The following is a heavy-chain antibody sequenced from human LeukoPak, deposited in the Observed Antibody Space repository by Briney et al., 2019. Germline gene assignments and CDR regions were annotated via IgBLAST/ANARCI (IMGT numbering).Heavy chain of an antibody. J-gene: IGHJ6*03. CDR2: IIPIFGTA. CDR1: GGTFSSYA. D-gene: IGHD1-26*01. CDR3: ARDPYSGNYGNYYYYYMDV. Sequence: SVKVSCKASGGTFSSYAISWVRQAPGQGLEWMGGIIPIFGTANYAQKFQGRVTITADKSTSTAYMELSSLRSEDTAVYYCARDPYSGNYGNYYYYYMDVWGKGTTVTISS. V-gene: IGHV1-69*06.